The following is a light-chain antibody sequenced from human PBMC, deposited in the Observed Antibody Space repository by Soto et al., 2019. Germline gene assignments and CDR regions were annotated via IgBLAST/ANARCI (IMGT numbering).Light chain of an antibody. CDR1: NIGSKS. CDR2: YDS. V-gene: IGLV3-21*04. J-gene: IGLJ1*01. Sequence: SYELTQPPSVSVAPGKTARITCGGNNIGSKSEHWYQQKPGQAPVLVIYYDSDRPSGIPERFSGSNSGNTATLTISRVEAGDEADYYCQVWDSSSDHPYVFGTGTKVTVL. CDR3: QVWDSSSDHPYV.